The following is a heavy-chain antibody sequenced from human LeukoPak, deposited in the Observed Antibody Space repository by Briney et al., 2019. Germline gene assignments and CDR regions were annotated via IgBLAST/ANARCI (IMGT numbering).Heavy chain of an antibody. V-gene: IGHV3-21*01. CDR3: ARETSGEGFDY. CDR1: GFTFSSYT. Sequence: GGSLRLSCATSGFTFSSYTMNRVRQAPGKGLEWVSSISPTTWYLYHAESLKGRFSTSRDNAKNSLFLQMSGLRVDDTAIYYCARETSGEGFDYWGQGTLVTVSS. CDR2: ISPTTWYL. J-gene: IGHJ4*02. D-gene: IGHD1-26*01.